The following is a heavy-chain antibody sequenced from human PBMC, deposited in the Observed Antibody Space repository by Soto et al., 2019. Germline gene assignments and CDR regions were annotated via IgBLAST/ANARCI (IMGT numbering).Heavy chain of an antibody. CDR2: MNPNSGNT. CDR1: GYTFTSYD. D-gene: IGHD6-6*01. Sequence: QVQLVQSGAEVKKPGASVKVSCKASGYTFTSYDINWVRQATGQGLEWMGWMNPNSGNTGYAQKFQGRVTMTRNTSISTAYMGLSSLRSEDTAVYYCARGSSSSGWDWFDPWGQGTLVTVSS. CDR3: ARGSSSSGWDWFDP. V-gene: IGHV1-8*01. J-gene: IGHJ5*02.